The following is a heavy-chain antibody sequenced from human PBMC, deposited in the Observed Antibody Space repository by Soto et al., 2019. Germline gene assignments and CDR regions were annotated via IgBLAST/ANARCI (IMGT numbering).Heavy chain of an antibody. CDR2: IKSKTDGGTT. CDR3: TTDVSAYIVVVPAAKLSYY. V-gene: IGHV3-15*01. Sequence: PGGSLRLSCAASGFTFSNAWMSWVRQAPGKGLEWVGRIKSKTDGGTTDYAAPVKGRFTISRDDSKNTLYLQMNSLKTEDTAVYYCTTDVSAYIVVVPAAKLSYYWGQGTPVTVSS. D-gene: IGHD2-2*01. CDR1: GFTFSNAW. J-gene: IGHJ4*02.